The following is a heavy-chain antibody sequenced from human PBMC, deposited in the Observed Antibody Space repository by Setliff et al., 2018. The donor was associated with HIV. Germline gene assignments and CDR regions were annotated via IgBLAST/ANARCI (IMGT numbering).Heavy chain of an antibody. CDR2: ISTYNGNT. V-gene: IGHV1-18*01. CDR1: GGAFSSYA. D-gene: IGHD3-16*01. J-gene: IGHJ3*01. Sequence: ASVKVSCKASGGAFSSYALSWVRQAPGQGLEWMGWISTYNGNTNYAQKFQGRVTMTTVTSTSTAYMELRSLRSDDTAVYYCARDDGGYNYAEAFDVWGQGTMVTVSS. CDR3: ARDDGGYNYAEAFDV.